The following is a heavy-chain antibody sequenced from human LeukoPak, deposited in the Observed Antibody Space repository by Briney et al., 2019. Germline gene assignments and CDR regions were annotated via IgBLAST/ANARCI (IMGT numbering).Heavy chain of an antibody. J-gene: IGHJ4*02. V-gene: IGHV3-21*01. CDR3: ARDPTVGGIYFDY. Sequence: PGGSLRLSCAASGFTFSSYAMSWVRQAPGKGLEWVSSISSSSSYIYYADSVKGRFTISRDSAKNSLYLQMNSLRAEDTAVYYCARDPTVGGIYFDYWGQGTLVTVSS. D-gene: IGHD4-23*01. CDR1: GFTFSSYA. CDR2: ISSSSSYI.